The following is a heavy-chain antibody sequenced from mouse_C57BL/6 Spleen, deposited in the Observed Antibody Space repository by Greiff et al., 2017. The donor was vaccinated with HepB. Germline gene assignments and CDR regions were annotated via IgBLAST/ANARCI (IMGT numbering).Heavy chain of an antibody. J-gene: IGHJ2*01. V-gene: IGHV1-69*01. CDR3: AAAQATYVYFDY. D-gene: IGHD3-2*02. Sequence: QVQLQQPGAELVLPGASVKLSCKASGYTFTSYWMHWVKQRPGKGLEWIGEIDPYDSYTNYNQKFKGKSTLTVDKSSSTAYMQLSSLTSEDSAVYYWAAAQATYVYFDYWGQGTTRTVSS. CDR1: GYTFTSYW. CDR2: IDPYDSYT.